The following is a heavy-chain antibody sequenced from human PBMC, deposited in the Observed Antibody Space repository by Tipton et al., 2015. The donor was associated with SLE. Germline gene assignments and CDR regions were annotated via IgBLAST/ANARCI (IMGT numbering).Heavy chain of an antibody. Sequence: SLRLSCAASGFTFSSYAMSWVRQAPGKGLEWVSAISGSGGSTYYADSVKGRFTISRDNSKNALYLQMNSPRAEDTAVYYCAKATSSSWYYYFDYWGQGTLVTVSS. V-gene: IGHV3-23*01. CDR1: GFTFSSYA. J-gene: IGHJ4*02. CDR2: ISGSGGST. CDR3: AKATSSSWYYYFDY. D-gene: IGHD6-13*01.